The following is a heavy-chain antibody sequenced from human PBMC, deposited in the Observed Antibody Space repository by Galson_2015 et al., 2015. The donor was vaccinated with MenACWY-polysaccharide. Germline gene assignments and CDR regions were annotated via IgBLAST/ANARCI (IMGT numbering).Heavy chain of an antibody. V-gene: IGHV3-23*01. CDR2: ISGSGGTT. J-gene: IGHJ4*02. CDR3: AKELYSGGYRWVRYDC. CDR1: GFTFNNYA. D-gene: IGHD1-26*01. Sequence: LRLSCAASGFTFNNYAMSWVRQAPGKGLEWVSGISGSGGTTYYADSVRGRFTISRDNSKNTLFLQMNSLGAEDTAIYYCAKELYSGGYRWVRYDCWGQGALVTVSS.